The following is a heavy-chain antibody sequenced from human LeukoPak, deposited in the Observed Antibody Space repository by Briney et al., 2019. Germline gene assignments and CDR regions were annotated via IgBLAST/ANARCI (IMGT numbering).Heavy chain of an antibody. CDR1: GGSIGGHTFY. Sequence: SGTLSLTCNVSGGSIGGHTFYWDWIRQPPGKGLEWIATIYYNGNTFYNPSLKSRVAISIDMSKSQFSLHLSSVTAADTAIYYCARLTALAGHRGAFDIWGPGTMVTVSS. D-gene: IGHD6-19*01. V-gene: IGHV4-39*01. J-gene: IGHJ3*02. CDR3: ARLTALAGHRGAFDI. CDR2: IYYNGNT.